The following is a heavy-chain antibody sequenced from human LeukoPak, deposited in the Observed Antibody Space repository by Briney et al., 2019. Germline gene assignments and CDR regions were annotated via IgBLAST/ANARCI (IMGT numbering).Heavy chain of an antibody. J-gene: IGHJ3*02. CDR3: ATPYGDYAYDAFDI. V-gene: IGHV3-30*02. CDR1: GFTFSSYG. Sequence: PGGSLRLSCAASGFTFSSYGMHWGRQAPGKGLEWVAFIRYDGSNKYYADSVKGRFTISRDNSKNTLYLQMNSLRAEDTAVYYCATPYGDYAYDAFDIWGQGTMVTVSS. CDR2: IRYDGSNK. D-gene: IGHD4-17*01.